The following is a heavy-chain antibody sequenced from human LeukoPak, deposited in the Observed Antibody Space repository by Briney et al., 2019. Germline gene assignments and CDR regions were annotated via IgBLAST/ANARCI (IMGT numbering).Heavy chain of an antibody. V-gene: IGHV1-24*01. CDR3: AREHKYSSSWYPAY. CDR1: GYTLTELS. D-gene: IGHD6-13*01. CDR2: FDPEDGET. J-gene: IGHJ4*02. Sequence: ASVKVSCKVSGYTLTELSMHWVRQAPGKGLEWMGGFDPEDGETIYAQRFQGRVTMTEDTSTDTAYVELSSLTSEDTAVYYCAREHKYSSSWYPAYWGQGTLVTVSS.